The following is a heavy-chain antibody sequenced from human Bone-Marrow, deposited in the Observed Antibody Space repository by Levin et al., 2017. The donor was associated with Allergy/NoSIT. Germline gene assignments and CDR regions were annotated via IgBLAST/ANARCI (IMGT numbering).Heavy chain of an antibody. CDR1: GFSVRTNY. D-gene: IGHD4-17*01. J-gene: IGHJ4*02. V-gene: IGHV3-53*01. CDR3: AGGEDGDYFSGDH. CDR2: IYSGGRT. Sequence: GESLKISCAASGFSVRTNYMSWVRQAPGKGLEWVSVIYSGGRTYCADSVKGRFTISRDNSKNTVFLQMNSLRVGDTAVYFCAGGEDGDYFSGDHWGQGTLVTVSS.